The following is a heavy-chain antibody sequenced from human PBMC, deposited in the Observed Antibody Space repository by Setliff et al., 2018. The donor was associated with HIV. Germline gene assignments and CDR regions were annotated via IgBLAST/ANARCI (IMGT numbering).Heavy chain of an antibody. V-gene: IGHV3-23*05. D-gene: IGHD6-13*01. J-gene: IGHJ5*02. CDR1: GLTLSTYS. Sequence: GGSLRLSCAASGLTLSTYSMSWVRQAPGKGLEWVSAIDPTGTYTYYADAVKGRFTISRDNSKNTLYLQMNSLRAEDSAVYYCARDLPGMAPWGQGTLVTVSS. CDR2: IDPTGTYT. CDR3: ARDLPGMAP.